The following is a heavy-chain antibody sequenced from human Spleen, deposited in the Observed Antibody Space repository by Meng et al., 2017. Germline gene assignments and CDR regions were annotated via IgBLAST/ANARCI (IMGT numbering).Heavy chain of an antibody. CDR1: GYTFTDYY. CDR2: INPNSGGT. D-gene: IGHD6-19*01. J-gene: IGHJ4*02. Sequence: QVQLVQSGTEVKKPGASVKVSCKASGYTFTDYYMHWVRQAPGQGLEWMGWINPNSGGTNYSQRFQGRVTMTRDTSINTAYMELSRLSSDDTAVYYCARGQWLVRPIQIDYWGQGTLVTVSS. V-gene: IGHV1-2*02. CDR3: ARGQWLVRPIQIDY.